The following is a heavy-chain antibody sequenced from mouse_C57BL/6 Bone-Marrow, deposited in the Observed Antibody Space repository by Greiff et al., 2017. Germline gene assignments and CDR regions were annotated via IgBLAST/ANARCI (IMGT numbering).Heavy chain of an antibody. Sequence: VQLQQPGAELVKPGDSVKLSCKASGYTFTSYWMHWVKQRPGQGLEWIGMIHPNSGSTNYNEKFKSKATLTVDKSSSTAYMQLSSLTSEDSTVYYCARDDYNAMDYWGQGTSVTVSS. CDR1: GYTFTSYW. CDR2: IHPNSGST. CDR3: ARDDYNAMDY. V-gene: IGHV1-64*01. J-gene: IGHJ4*01.